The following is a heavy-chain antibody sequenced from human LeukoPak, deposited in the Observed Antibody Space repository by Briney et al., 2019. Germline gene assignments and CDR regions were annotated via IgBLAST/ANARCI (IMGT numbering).Heavy chain of an antibody. V-gene: IGHV3-23*01. D-gene: IGHD2-2*01. CDR1: GFTFSNYA. Sequence: GGSLRLSCAASGFTFSNYAMNWVRQAPGKGLEWVSTISGSGTNTYYADSVKGRFTISRDNSKTTLYLQMHSLRAEDTAVYYCAKDLSASPMYPFDFWGQGTLVTVSS. J-gene: IGHJ4*02. CDR3: AKDLSASPMYPFDF. CDR2: ISGSGTNT.